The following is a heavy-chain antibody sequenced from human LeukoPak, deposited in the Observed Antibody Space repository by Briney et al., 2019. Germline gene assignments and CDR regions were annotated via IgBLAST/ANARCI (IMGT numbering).Heavy chain of an antibody. CDR3: AKSLRTATVITAGWGDVFDI. CDR1: GFTFGTYA. Sequence: GGSLRLSCAASGFTFGTYAMTWVRQAPGKGVEWVSSISGNGDNNASVDTVKGRSTITRDNSKTTLFLQVNSVRADDTDVYYCAKSLRTATVITAGWGDVFDIWGQGTMVTVSS. V-gene: IGHV3-23*01. D-gene: IGHD4-17*01. J-gene: IGHJ3*02. CDR2: ISGNGDNN.